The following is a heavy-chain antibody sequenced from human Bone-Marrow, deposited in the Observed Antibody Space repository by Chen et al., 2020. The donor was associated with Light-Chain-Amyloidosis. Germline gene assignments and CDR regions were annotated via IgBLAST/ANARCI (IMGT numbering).Heavy chain of an antibody. V-gene: IGHV3-7*01. J-gene: IGHJ4*02. CDR3: VGEGIGGSYWYDY. CDR1: GFTFSSYW. Sequence: EVQLVESGGGLVQPGGSLRLSCIASGFTFSSYWMSWVRQAPGKGLEWVANIKEDGSGKYYVDSVKGRFTISRDNTYISLYLQMNRLRAEDMAVYYCVGEGIGGSYWYDYWGQGTLVTVSS. D-gene: IGHD1-26*01. CDR2: IKEDGSGK.